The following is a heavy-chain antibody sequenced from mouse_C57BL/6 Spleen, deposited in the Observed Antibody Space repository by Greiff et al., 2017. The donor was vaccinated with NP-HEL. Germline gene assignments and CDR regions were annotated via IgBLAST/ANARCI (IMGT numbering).Heavy chain of an antibody. CDR3: AKEGDSDQRIAY. Sequence: DVKLVESGGGLVKPGGSLKLSCAASGFTFSSYAMSWVRQTPEKRLEWVATISDGGSYTYYPDNVKGRFTISRDNAKNKLYLQKSHLKSKDTAMYYCAKEGDSDQRIAYWGQGTLVTVSA. D-gene: IGHD3-3*01. CDR1: GFTFSSYA. V-gene: IGHV5-4*01. CDR2: ISDGGSYT. J-gene: IGHJ3*01.